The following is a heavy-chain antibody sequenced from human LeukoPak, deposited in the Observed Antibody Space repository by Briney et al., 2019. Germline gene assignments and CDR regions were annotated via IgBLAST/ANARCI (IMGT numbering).Heavy chain of an antibody. CDR1: GFTFTTYW. Sequence: GGSLRLSCAASGFTFTTYWMSWMRQAPGKGLQWVANTKHDGSEQYYVDSVKGRFTISRDNAKNSLFLQMNSLGVEDTAVYYCKSGGAAPGSFDYWGHGALVTVSS. CDR3: KSGGAAPGSFDY. CDR2: TKHDGSEQ. V-gene: IGHV3-7*01. D-gene: IGHD1-26*01. J-gene: IGHJ4*01.